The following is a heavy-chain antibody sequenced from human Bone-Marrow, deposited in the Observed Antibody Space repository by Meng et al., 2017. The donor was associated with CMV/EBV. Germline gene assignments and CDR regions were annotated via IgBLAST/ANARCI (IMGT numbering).Heavy chain of an antibody. J-gene: IGHJ4*02. CDR2: IYYIGST. V-gene: IGHV4-59*01. D-gene: IGHD5-12*01. CDR3: ASGRGDIVPTLNY. CDR1: GGSISSYY. Sequence: SETLSLTCTVSGGSISSYYWSWIRQPPGKGLEWIGYIYYIGSTNYNPSIKSRVTISVDTSKNQFSLKLSSLTAADTAVYYCASGRGDIVPTLNYWGQGTLVTVSS.